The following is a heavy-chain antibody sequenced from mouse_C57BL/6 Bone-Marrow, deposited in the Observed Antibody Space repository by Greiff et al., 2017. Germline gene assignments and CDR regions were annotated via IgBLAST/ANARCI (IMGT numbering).Heavy chain of an antibody. J-gene: IGHJ3*01. CDR3: AVNWGPFAY. V-gene: IGHV1-64*01. D-gene: IGHD4-1*01. Sequence: HVQLQQSGAELVKPGASVKLSCTASGYTFTSYWMHWVTQAPGPGLEWIGFIHPTSGSTNYNETFKSKVTLTVDKSSSTAYMQLSSLTSEDSAVYYCAVNWGPFAYWGQGTLVTVSA. CDR2: IHPTSGST. CDR1: GYTFTSYW.